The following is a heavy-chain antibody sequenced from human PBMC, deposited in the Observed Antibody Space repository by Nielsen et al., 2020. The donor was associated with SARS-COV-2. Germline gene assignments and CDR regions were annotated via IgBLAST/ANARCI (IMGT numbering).Heavy chain of an antibody. CDR1: GYTLTELS. Sequence: SVKVSCKVSGYTLTELSMHWVRQAPGKGLEWMGGFDPEDGETIYAQKFQGRVTMTEDTSTDTAYMELSSLRSEDTAVYYCATEPLTTVTTDRRLDYWGQGTLVTVSS. CDR3: ATEPLTTVTTDRRLDY. D-gene: IGHD4-17*01. J-gene: IGHJ4*02. V-gene: IGHV1-24*01. CDR2: FDPEDGET.